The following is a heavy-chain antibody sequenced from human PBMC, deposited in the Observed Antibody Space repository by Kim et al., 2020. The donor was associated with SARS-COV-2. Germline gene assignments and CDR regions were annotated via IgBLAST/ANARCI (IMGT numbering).Heavy chain of an antibody. V-gene: IGHV7-4-1*02. CDR2: INPNTGNP. D-gene: IGHD2-21*02. Sequence: ASVKVSCKASGYTFTTYSMSWVRQAPGQGLEWMGWINPNTGNPAYAQGFTGRFVFSLDTSVSTAYLQISSLKAEDTAVYYCARVVTWGWFDPWGQGTLVTVSS. CDR1: GYTFTTYS. CDR3: ARVVTWGWFDP. J-gene: IGHJ5*02.